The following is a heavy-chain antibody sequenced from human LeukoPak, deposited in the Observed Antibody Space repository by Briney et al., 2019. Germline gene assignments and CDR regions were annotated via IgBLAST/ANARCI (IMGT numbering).Heavy chain of an antibody. V-gene: IGHV1-69*13. J-gene: IGHJ6*02. Sequence: ASVKVSCKASGGTFSSYAISWVRQAPGQGLEWMGGIIPMFGTANYAQKFQGRVTITADESTSTAYMELSSLRSEDTAVYYCARGSADYYYYGMDVWGQGTTVTVSS. CDR3: ARGSADYYYYGMDV. CDR1: GGTFSSYA. CDR2: IIPMFGTA. D-gene: IGHD3-3*01.